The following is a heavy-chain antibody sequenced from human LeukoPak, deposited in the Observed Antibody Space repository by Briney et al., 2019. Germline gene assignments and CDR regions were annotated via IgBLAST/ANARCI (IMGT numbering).Heavy chain of an antibody. CDR2: INPNSGGT. D-gene: IGHD1-1*01. CDR1: GYTFTGYY. CDR3: ARDRAHTGTTFFDY. Sequence: ASVKVSCKASGYTFTGYYMHWVRQAPGQGLEWMGWINPNSGGTNYAQKFQGRVTMTRDTSISTAYMELSRLRSDDTAVCYCARDRAHTGTTFFDYWGQGTLVTVSS. V-gene: IGHV1-2*02. J-gene: IGHJ4*02.